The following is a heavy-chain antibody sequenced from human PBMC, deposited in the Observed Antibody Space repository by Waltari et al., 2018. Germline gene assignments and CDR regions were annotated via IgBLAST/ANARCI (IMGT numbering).Heavy chain of an antibody. CDR1: AFTYRTSI. CDR3: GREGGTSVYSGYLDT. D-gene: IGHD2-15*01. CDR2: MSYDGLCK. V-gene: IGHV3-30*01. J-gene: IGHJ4*02. Sequence: QVQLVESGGGVVQPGRSLRLSCAAPAFTYRTSIIHWVRQAPGKGLEWVTAMSYDGLCKDYADSVKGRFSIGRDDSQNTVYLQANSLTTEDTAVYYCGREGGTSVYSGYLDTWGQGTLVTVSS.